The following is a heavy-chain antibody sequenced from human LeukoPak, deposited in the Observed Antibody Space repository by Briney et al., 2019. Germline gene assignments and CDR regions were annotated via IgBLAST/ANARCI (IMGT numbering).Heavy chain of an antibody. CDR2: IKQDGSKK. J-gene: IGHJ4*02. Sequence: GGSLRLSCAASGFTFSSYWMSWVRQAPGKGLERVANIKQDGSKKSYVDSVKGRFTISRDNAKNSLYPQMNSLRAEDTAIYYCTRVGYIDEGIDYWGQGTLVTVSS. CDR1: GFTFSSYW. V-gene: IGHV3-7*04. D-gene: IGHD5-24*01. CDR3: TRVGYIDEGIDY.